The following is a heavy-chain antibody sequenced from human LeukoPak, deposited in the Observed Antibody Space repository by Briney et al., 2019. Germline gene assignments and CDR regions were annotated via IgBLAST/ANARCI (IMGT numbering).Heavy chain of an antibody. CDR1: GFTVSNNY. J-gene: IGHJ6*02. V-gene: IGHV3-53*01. CDR3: AKQTTVTTGMDYYYGMDV. Sequence: RGSLRLSCAASGFTVSNNYMSWVRQAPGKGLEWVSVIYSGGSTYYADSVKGRFTISRDNSKNTLYLQMNSLRAEDTAVYYCAKQTTVTTGMDYYYGMDVWGQGTTVTVSS. D-gene: IGHD4-11*01. CDR2: IYSGGST.